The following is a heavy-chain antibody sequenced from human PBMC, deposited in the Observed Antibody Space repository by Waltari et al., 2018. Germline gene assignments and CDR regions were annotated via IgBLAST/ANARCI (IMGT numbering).Heavy chain of an antibody. CDR3: ARDFESRGYDI. D-gene: IGHD3-22*01. Sequence: QVQLVHSGSELKKPGASVKVSCKASGYTFTTYGINWVRQAPGQGREWLGWINTDAGNPTYAQGFTGRLVFSLDTSVNTAFLQISSLKADDSAIYYCARDFESRGYDIWGQGTMVTVSS. J-gene: IGHJ3*02. CDR1: GYTFTTYG. V-gene: IGHV7-4-1*02. CDR2: INTDAGNP.